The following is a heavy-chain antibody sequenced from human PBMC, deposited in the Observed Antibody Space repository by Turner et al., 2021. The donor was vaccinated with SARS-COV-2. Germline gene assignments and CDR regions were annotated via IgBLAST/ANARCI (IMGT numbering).Heavy chain of an antibody. Sequence: QVQLVASGGGVVQPGGSLTVSCAASGFTFGTYGMHWVRQAQGKGLEWVAVISYDGTNKYYADSVKGRFTISRDNSKNTLYLQMNSLRPEDTAVYYCAKSGGMYCSGGSCYSSYFDYWGQGTLVTVSS. CDR1: GFTFGTYG. CDR2: ISYDGTNK. V-gene: IGHV3-30*18. J-gene: IGHJ4*02. D-gene: IGHD2-15*01. CDR3: AKSGGMYCSGGSCYSSYFDY.